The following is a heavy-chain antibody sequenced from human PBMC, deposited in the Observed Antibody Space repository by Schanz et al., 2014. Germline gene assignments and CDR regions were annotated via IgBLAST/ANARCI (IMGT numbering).Heavy chain of an antibody. V-gene: IGHV3-11*01. D-gene: IGHD7-27*01. CDR1: GFIFNDYY. CDR3: ARANLNWEAFDI. CDR2: ISRDGTTS. Sequence: QVQLVESGGGLVKPGGSLRLSCAASGFIFNDYYMNWIRQAPGKGLEWLSYISRDGTTSYYADSVKGRFTISRDNAKNSLYLEMTRLRGEDPAVYYCARANLNWEAFDIWGQGTVVTVSS. J-gene: IGHJ3*02.